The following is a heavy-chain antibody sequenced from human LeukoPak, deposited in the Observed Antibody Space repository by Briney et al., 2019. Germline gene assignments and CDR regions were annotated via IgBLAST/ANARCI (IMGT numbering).Heavy chain of an antibody. Sequence: ASVKVSCKASGGTFSSYAISWVRQAPGQGLEWMGGIIPIFGTANYAQKFQGRVTITTDESTSTAYMELSSLRSEDTAVYYCARAHRMVAATLFDYWGQGTLVTVSS. CDR3: ARAHRMVAATLFDY. CDR2: IIPIFGTA. V-gene: IGHV1-69*05. D-gene: IGHD2-15*01. CDR1: GGTFSSYA. J-gene: IGHJ4*02.